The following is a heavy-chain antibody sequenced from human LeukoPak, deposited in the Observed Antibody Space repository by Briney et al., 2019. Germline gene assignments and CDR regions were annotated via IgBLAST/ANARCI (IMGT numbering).Heavy chain of an antibody. CDR2: ISSSSSYI. Sequence: GRSLRLSCAASGFTFITYAMNWVRQAPGKGLEWVSSISSSSSYIYYADSVKGRFTISRDNAKNSLYLQMNSLRAEDTAVYYCARDHRDAFDYWGQGTLVTVPS. CDR3: ARDHRDAFDY. V-gene: IGHV3-21*01. CDR1: GFTFITYA. J-gene: IGHJ4*02. D-gene: IGHD1-14*01.